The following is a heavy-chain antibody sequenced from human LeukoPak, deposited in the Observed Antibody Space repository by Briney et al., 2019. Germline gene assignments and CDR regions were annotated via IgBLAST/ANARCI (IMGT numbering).Heavy chain of an antibody. V-gene: IGHV3-21*01. CDR3: ARERYDFWSGGDY. CDR2: ISSSSSYI. D-gene: IGHD3-3*01. Sequence: GGSLRLSCAASGFTFSSYSMNWVRQAPGKGLEWVSSISSSSSYIYYADSVKGRYTISRDNAKNSLYLQMNSLRAEDTAVYYCARERYDFWSGGDYWGQGTLVTVSS. CDR1: GFTFSSYS. J-gene: IGHJ4*02.